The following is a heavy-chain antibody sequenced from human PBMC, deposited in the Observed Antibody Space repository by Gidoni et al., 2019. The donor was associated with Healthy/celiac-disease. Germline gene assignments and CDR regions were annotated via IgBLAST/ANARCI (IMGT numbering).Heavy chain of an antibody. CDR3: ARDGDSSSSDYYYGMDV. Sequence: QVQLQESGPGLVKPSQTLSLTCTVSGGSISSGDYYWSWIRQPPGKGLEWIGYIYYSGSTYYNPSLKSRVTISVDTSKNQFSLKLSSVTAADTAVYYCARDGDSSSSDYYYGMDVWGQGTTVTVSS. V-gene: IGHV4-30-4*01. J-gene: IGHJ6*02. CDR2: IYYSGST. D-gene: IGHD6-6*01. CDR1: GGSISSGDYY.